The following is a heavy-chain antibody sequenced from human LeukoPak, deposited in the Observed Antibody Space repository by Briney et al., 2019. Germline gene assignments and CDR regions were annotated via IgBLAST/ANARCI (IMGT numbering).Heavy chain of an antibody. CDR3: ASRSIAASGPENTFDI. D-gene: IGHD6-13*01. J-gene: IGHJ3*02. Sequence: ASVKVSCKASGYTFISYGFNWVRQAPGQGLEWMGWISAYNGNTKYAQKFQGRVTMTTDISTSTAYVELRSLRSDDTAVYYCASRSIAASGPENTFDIWGQGTMVTVSS. CDR2: ISAYNGNT. CDR1: GYTFISYG. V-gene: IGHV1-18*04.